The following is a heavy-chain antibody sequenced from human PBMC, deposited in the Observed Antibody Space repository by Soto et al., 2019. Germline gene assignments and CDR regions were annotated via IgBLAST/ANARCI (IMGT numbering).Heavy chain of an antibody. D-gene: IGHD5-18*01. CDR2: IKQDGSEK. CDR3: ARDKGYSYGYDYYYYGMDV. CDR1: GFTFSSYW. V-gene: IGHV3-7*05. Sequence: EVQLVESGGGLVQPGGSLRLSCAASGFTFSSYWMSWVRQAPGKGLEWVANIKQDGSEKYYVDSVKGRFTISRDNAKNSLYLQMNSLRAEDTAVYYCARDKGYSYGYDYYYYGMDVWGQGTTVTVSS. J-gene: IGHJ6*02.